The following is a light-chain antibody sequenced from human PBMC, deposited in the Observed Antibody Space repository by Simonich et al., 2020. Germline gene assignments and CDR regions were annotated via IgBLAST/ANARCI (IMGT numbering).Light chain of an antibody. CDR3: QQYNSYST. V-gene: IGKV1-5*03. CDR2: KES. J-gene: IGKJ2*01. Sequence: DIQMTQSPSSLSASVGDSVTITCRASQSISSWLAWYQQKPGKAPKLLIYKESSLESGVPARFSGSGSGTEFTLTISSLQPDDFATYYCQQYNSYSTFGQGTKLEIK. CDR1: QSISSW.